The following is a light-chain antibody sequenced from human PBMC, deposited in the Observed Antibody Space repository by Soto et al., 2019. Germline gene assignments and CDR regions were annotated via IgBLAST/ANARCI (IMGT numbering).Light chain of an antibody. CDR1: QSVSSSY. V-gene: IGKV3-20*01. CDR2: GAS. J-gene: IGKJ5*01. CDR3: QQYGSSPIT. Sequence: EIVLTQSPATLSLSPVDTATLSCGASQSVSSSYLAWYQQKPGQAPRFLIYGASSRATGIPDRFSGSGSGTDFTLTISRLEPEDFAVYYCQQYGSSPITFGQGTRLEIK.